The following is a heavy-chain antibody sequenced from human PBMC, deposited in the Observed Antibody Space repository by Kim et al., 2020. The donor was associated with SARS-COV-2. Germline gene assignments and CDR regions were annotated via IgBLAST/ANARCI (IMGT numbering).Heavy chain of an antibody. CDR1: GDSISINFYY. Sequence: SETLSLTCTVSGDSISINFYYWNWIRQSPGKGLEWIGSVAYNGITNYSPSLKSRVTISRDTSKNQFSLNLKSVTATDTAVYYCARRSEGSGWFDSWGQGT. J-gene: IGHJ5*01. CDR2: VAYNGIT. D-gene: IGHD3-3*01. CDR3: ARRSEGSGWFDS. V-gene: IGHV4-61*01.